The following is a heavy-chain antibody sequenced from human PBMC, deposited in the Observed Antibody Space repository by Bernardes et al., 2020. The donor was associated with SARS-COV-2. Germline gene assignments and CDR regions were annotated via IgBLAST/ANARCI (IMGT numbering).Heavy chain of an antibody. CDR1: GYTFTSYG. V-gene: IGHV1-18*01. CDR3: ARREGYCSSTSLCGMDV. Sequence: ASVKVSCKASGYTFTSYGISWVRQAPGQGLEWMGWISAYNGNTNYAQKLQGRVTMTTDTSTSTAYMELRSLRSDDTAVYYCARREGYCSSTSLCGMDVWGQGTTVTVSS. J-gene: IGHJ6*02. D-gene: IGHD2-2*01. CDR2: ISAYNGNT.